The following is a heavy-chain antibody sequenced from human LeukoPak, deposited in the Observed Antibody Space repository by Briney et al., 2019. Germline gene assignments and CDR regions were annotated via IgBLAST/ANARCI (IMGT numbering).Heavy chain of an antibody. CDR2: IIPILGIA. CDR1: GGTFSSYA. V-gene: IGHV1-69*04. Sequence: GASVKVSCKASGGTFSSYAISWVRQAPGQGLEWMGRIIPILGIANYAQKFQGRVTITADKSTSTAYMELSSLRSEDTAVYYCARDRGLTMVRGVINYLDYWGQGTLVTVSS. D-gene: IGHD3-10*01. J-gene: IGHJ4*02. CDR3: ARDRGLTMVRGVINYLDY.